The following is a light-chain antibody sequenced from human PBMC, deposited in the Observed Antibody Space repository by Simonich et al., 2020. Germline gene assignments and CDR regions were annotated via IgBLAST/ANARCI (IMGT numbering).Light chain of an antibody. CDR1: QGISSA. CDR2: DAS. V-gene: IGKV1-13*02. Sequence: AIQLTQSPSSLSASVGDRVTIPCRASQGISSAVAWYQQKPGKAPKLLIYDASSLESGVPSRFSGSGSGTDFTLTISSLQPEDFATYYCQQFNSYPRTFGPGTKVDIK. CDR3: QQFNSYPRT. J-gene: IGKJ3*01.